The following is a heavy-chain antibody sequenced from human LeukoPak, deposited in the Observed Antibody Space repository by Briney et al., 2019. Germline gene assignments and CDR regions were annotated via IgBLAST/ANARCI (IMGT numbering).Heavy chain of an antibody. V-gene: IGHV3-9*01. Sequence: GGSLRLSCAASGFTFDDYAMHWVRHAPGKGLEWVSGISWNSGSIGYADSVKGRFTISRDNSKNTLYLQMNSLRAEDTAVYYCAKDPGDFDYWGQGTLVTVSS. CDR2: ISWNSGSI. J-gene: IGHJ4*02. CDR3: AKDPGDFDY. CDR1: GFTFDDYA.